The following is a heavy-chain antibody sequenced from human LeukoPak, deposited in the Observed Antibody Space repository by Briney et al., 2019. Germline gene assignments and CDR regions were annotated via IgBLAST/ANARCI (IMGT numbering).Heavy chain of an antibody. D-gene: IGHD5-18*01. Sequence: PGGSLRLSCAASGFTFSNAWMSWVRQAPGKGLEWVALIRYDGSNKYYADSVKGRFTISRDNSKNTLYLQVNSLRAEDTAMYYCAKDLGYSYGYVDYWGQGALVTVSS. CDR1: GFTFSNAW. CDR2: IRYDGSNK. J-gene: IGHJ4*02. CDR3: AKDLGYSYGYVDY. V-gene: IGHV3-30*02.